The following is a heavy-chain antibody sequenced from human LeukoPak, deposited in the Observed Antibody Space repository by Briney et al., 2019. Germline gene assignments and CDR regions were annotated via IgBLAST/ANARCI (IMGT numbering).Heavy chain of an antibody. CDR3: ARRGSGWYYFDY. CDR1: GGSISSSSYY. Sequence: SETLSLTCTVSGGSISSSSYYWGWIRQPPGKGLEWIANIYYSGSTYYNPSLKSRVTISVDTSKNQFSLKLSSVTAADTAVYYCARRGSGWYYFDYWGQGTLVTVSS. V-gene: IGHV4-39*01. CDR2: IYYSGST. D-gene: IGHD6-19*01. J-gene: IGHJ4*02.